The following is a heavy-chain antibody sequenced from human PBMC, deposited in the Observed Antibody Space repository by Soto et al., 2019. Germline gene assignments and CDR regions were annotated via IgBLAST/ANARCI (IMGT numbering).Heavy chain of an antibody. Sequence: SLRLSCAASGFTFSSNGMHWVRQAPGKGLEWVAAIWYDGSNKYYADSVKGRFTISRDNSKNTLYLQMNSLRAEDTAVYYCARDRGRDGYTYDYWGQGTLVTVS. V-gene: IGHV3-33*01. CDR2: IWYDGSNK. CDR3: ARDRGRDGYTYDY. J-gene: IGHJ4*02. D-gene: IGHD5-12*01. CDR1: GFTFSSNG.